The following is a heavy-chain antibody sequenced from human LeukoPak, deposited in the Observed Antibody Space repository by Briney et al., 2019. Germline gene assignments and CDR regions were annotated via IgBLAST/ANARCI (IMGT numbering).Heavy chain of an antibody. CDR1: GFTVSSNY. V-gene: IGHV3-53*01. J-gene: IGHJ6*02. D-gene: IGHD1-1*01. CDR3: ARDIRHSSHDYYYGLDV. CDR2: IYSDGST. Sequence: GGSLRLSCAASGFTVSSNYMSWVRQAPGRGLEWVSVIYSDGSTYYADSVKGRFTISRDNSKNTLYLQMNSLRAEDTAMYYCARDIRHSSHDYYYGLDVWGQGATVTVSS.